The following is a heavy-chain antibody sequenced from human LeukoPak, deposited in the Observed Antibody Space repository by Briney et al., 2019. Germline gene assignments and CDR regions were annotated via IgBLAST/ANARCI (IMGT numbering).Heavy chain of an antibody. V-gene: IGHV3-43*02. J-gene: IGHJ4*02. CDR2: ISGDGGST. D-gene: IGHD6-13*01. CDR1: GFTFDDYA. CDR3: AKDSIAAAGPSFDY. Sequence: QPGGSLRLSCAASGFTFDDYAMHWVRQAPGKGLEWVSLISGDGGSTYYADSVKGRFTISRDNSKNSLYLQMNSLRTEDTALYYCAKDSIAAAGPSFDYWGQGTLVTVSS.